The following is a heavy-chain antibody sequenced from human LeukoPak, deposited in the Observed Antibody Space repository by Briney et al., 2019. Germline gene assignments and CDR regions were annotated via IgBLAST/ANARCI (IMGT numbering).Heavy chain of an antibody. V-gene: IGHV3-13*01. CDR2: IGTAGDT. CDR1: GFTFSSHD. D-gene: IGHD2/OR15-2a*01. J-gene: IGHJ6*03. CDR3: ARDLGIVRGYYMDV. Sequence: GGSLRLSCAASGFTFSSHDMHWVRQVTGKGLEWVSAIGTAGDTYYPDSVKGRFTISRDNSKNTLYLQMNSLRAEDTAVYYCARDLGIVRGYYMDVWGKGTTVTVSS.